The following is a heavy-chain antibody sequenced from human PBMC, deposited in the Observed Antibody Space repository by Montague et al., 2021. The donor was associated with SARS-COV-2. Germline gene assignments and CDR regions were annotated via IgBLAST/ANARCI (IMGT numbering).Heavy chain of an antibody. CDR3: ARGMIRGVTTPFDY. J-gene: IGHJ4*02. Sequence: ETLSLTCSVSSGSIISSGYYWGWIRQPPGKELEWIGNIYYSGTTYYNPSLQSRSTISVDTSKNHLSLRLSSVTAADTAVYFCARGMIRGVTTPFDYWGQGSQVTVSS. V-gene: IGHV4-39*02. D-gene: IGHD3-10*01. CDR2: IYYSGTT. CDR1: SGSIISSGYY.